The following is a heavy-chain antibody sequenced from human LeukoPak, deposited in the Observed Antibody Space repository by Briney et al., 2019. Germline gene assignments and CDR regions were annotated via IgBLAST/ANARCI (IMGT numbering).Heavy chain of an antibody. CDR2: SYYTGST. CDR1: GGSISSDY. D-gene: IGHD2-15*01. J-gene: IGHJ4*02. Sequence: PSESLSLTCTVSGGSISSDYWNWIRQPPGKWLEWIGYSYYTGSTNYNPSLKNRVTMSGDTAKNQFSLKLTSVSAADTAVYYCTRGLSCSGGSCYFDSWGRGTLVTVSA. V-gene: IGHV4-59*01. CDR3: TRGLSCSGGSCYFDS.